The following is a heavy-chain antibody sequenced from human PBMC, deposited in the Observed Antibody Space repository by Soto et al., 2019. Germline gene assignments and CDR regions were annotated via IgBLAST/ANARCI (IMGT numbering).Heavy chain of an antibody. CDR3: EGGGGTRWGGYYYGMDV. J-gene: IGHJ6*02. D-gene: IGHD3-16*01. CDR2: IYSGGST. V-gene: IGHV3-66*01. CDR1: GFTVSSND. Sequence: GGSLRLSCAASGFTVSSNDMSWVRQAPGKGLEWVSVIYSGGSTYYADSVKGRFTISRDNSKNTLYLQMNSLRAEDTAVYYCEGGGGTRWGGYYYGMDVWGQGTTVTVSS.